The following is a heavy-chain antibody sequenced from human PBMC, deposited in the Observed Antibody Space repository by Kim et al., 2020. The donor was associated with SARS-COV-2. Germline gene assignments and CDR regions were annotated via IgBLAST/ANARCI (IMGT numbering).Heavy chain of an antibody. CDR3: AGSYDSSGTADY. V-gene: IGHV4-39*01. J-gene: IGHJ4*02. D-gene: IGHD3-22*01. Sequence: YYNPPLKSRVTISVDTSKNQFSLKLSSVTAADTAVYYCAGSYDSSGTADYWGQGTLVTVSS.